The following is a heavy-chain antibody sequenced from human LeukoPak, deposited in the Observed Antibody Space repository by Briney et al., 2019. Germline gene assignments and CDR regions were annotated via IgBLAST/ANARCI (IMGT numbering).Heavy chain of an antibody. CDR1: GYTFTGYY. CDR2: INPKSGGT. V-gene: IGHV1-2*02. J-gene: IGHJ5*02. D-gene: IGHD1-1*01. Sequence: GASVKVSCKASGYTFTGYYMHWVRQAPGQGLEWMGWINPKSGGTNYAQKFQGRVTMTRDTSISTAYMELSRLRSDDTAVYYCARDLLQPHQNWFDPWGQGTLVTVSS. CDR3: ARDLLQPHQNWFDP.